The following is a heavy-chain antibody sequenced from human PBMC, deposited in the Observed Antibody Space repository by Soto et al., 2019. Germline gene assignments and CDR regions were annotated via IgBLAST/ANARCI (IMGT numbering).Heavy chain of an antibody. V-gene: IGHV4-59*01. CDR2: IYYSGST. Sequence: SEAQSLTCTVSGGSISSYYWRWVRQPPGKGMEWIGYIYYSGSTNYTPSLKSRVTISVDTSKNQFSLKLSSVTAADTAVYYCARAGTTGATAWYYYYGMDVWGQGTTVTVSS. D-gene: IGHD1-1*01. CDR1: GGSISSYY. CDR3: ARAGTTGATAWYYYYGMDV. J-gene: IGHJ6*02.